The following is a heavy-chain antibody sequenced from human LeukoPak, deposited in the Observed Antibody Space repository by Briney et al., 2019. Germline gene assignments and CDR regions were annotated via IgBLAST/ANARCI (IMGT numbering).Heavy chain of an antibody. D-gene: IGHD1-26*01. Sequence: GESLQISCTGSGYSFTSYWIGWVRQMPGKGLEWMGIIYPGDSDTRYSPSFRGQVTISADKSISTAYLQWSSLRASDTAMYYCARRVAGSYHDAFDIWGQGTMVTVSS. CDR1: GYSFTSYW. CDR2: IYPGDSDT. J-gene: IGHJ3*02. CDR3: ARRVAGSYHDAFDI. V-gene: IGHV5-51*01.